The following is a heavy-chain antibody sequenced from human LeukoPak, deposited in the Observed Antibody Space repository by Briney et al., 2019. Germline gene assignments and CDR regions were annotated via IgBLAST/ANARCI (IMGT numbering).Heavy chain of an antibody. D-gene: IGHD6-13*01. CDR3: AKDIAASGLPRIFDF. J-gene: IGHJ4*02. Sequence: GGSLRLSCAASGFTFSNYVMSWVRQAPGERLEWVSGVSGSGGRGTTYYADSVKGRFTISRDNGKNMVYLQMNSLSAEDTAVYFCAKDIAASGLPRIFDFWGQGVLVAVSS. V-gene: IGHV3-23*01. CDR2: VSGSGGRGTT. CDR1: GFTFSNYV.